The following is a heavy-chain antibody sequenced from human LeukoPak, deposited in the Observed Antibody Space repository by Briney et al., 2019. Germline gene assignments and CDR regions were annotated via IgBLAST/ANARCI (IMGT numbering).Heavy chain of an antibody. CDR2: ISWNSGSI. D-gene: IGHD4-17*01. V-gene: IGHV3-9*01. CDR3: GVGLRTVTTFYGMDV. J-gene: IGHJ6*02. Sequence: PGGSLRLSCAASGFTFDDYAMHWVRQAPGKGLEWVSGISWNSGSIGYADSVKGRFTISRDNAKNSLYLQMNSLRAEDTALYYCGVGLRTVTTFYGMDVWGQGTTVTVSS. CDR1: GFTFDDYA.